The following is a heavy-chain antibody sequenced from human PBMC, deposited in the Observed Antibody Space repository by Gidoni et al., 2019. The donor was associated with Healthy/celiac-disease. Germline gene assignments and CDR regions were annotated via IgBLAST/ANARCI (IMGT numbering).Heavy chain of an antibody. J-gene: IGHJ3*02. CDR3: ARDVRGANNDAFDI. V-gene: IGHV4-39*07. CDR2: IYYSGST. CDR1: GGSISSSSYY. Sequence: QLQLQESGPGLVKPSETLSLTCTVSGGSISSSSYYWGWIRQPPGKGLEWLGSIYYSGSTYYNPSLKSRVTISVDTSKNQFSLKLSSVTAADTAVYYCARDVRGANNDAFDIWGQGTMVTVSS. D-gene: IGHD7-27*01.